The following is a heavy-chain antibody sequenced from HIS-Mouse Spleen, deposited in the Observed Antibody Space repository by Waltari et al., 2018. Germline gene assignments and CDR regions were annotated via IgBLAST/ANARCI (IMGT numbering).Heavy chain of an antibody. CDR3: ARVRTGDPSYWYFDL. Sequence: QVQLQQWGAGLLKPSETLSLTCAVYGGSFRGYYWRWCRQPPGKGLEWIGEINHSGSTNYNPSLKSRVTISVDTSKNQFSLKLSSVTAADTAVYYCARVRTGDPSYWYFDLWGRGTLVTVSS. V-gene: IGHV4-34*01. D-gene: IGHD7-27*01. J-gene: IGHJ2*01. CDR2: INHSGST. CDR1: GGSFRGYY.